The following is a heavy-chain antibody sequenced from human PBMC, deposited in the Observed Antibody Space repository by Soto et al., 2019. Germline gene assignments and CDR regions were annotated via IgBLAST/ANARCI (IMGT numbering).Heavy chain of an antibody. CDR1: GYTFTGYY. D-gene: IGHD2-15*01. V-gene: IGHV1-8*02. CDR3: ARGYCSGGSCYSGNWFDP. Sequence: ASVKVSCKASGYTFTGYYMHWVRQATGQGLEWMGWMNPNSGNTGYAQKFQGRVTMTRNTSISTAYMELSSLRSEDTAVYYCARGYCSGGSCYSGNWFDPWGQGTLVTVSS. CDR2: MNPNSGNT. J-gene: IGHJ5*02.